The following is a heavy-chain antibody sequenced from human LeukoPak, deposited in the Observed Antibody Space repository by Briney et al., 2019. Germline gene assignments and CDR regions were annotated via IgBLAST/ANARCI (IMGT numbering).Heavy chain of an antibody. CDR2: INTNTGNP. Sequence: ASVKVSCKASGYTFTGYYMHWVRQAPGQGLEWMGWINTNTGNPTYAQGFTGRFVFSLDTSVSTAYLQISSLKAEDTAVYYCARVGQWLVFSEYYFDYWGQGTLVTVSS. CDR3: ARVGQWLVFSEYYFDY. V-gene: IGHV7-4-1*02. D-gene: IGHD6-19*01. J-gene: IGHJ4*02. CDR1: GYTFTGYY.